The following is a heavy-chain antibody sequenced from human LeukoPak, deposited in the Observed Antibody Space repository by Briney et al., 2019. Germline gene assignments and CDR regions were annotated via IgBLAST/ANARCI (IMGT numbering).Heavy chain of an antibody. V-gene: IGHV3-23*01. J-gene: IGHJ3*02. CDR3: AKDIAVDWFDAFDI. Sequence: GGSLRLSCAASGFTFSNSALSWVRQAPGKGLEWVSDISGSGGSTYYADSVKGRFTISRDNSKNTLYLQMNSLRAEDTAVYYCAKDIAVDWFDAFDIWGQGTMVTVSS. D-gene: IGHD6-19*01. CDR1: GFTFSNSA. CDR2: ISGSGGST.